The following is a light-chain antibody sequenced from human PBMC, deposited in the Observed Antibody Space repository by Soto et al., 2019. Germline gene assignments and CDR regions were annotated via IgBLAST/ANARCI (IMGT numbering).Light chain of an antibody. Sequence: DIQMTQSPSTLSSSLGDRFTITCRASQTVNTWLAWYQQKPGKAPKVLIFDASSLKTGVPSRFSGSGSGTEFTLTISNLQPDDFATYYCQQYDSYSSGPFGQGTKVDI. CDR1: QTVNTW. J-gene: IGKJ1*01. V-gene: IGKV1-5*01. CDR3: QQYDSYSSGP. CDR2: DAS.